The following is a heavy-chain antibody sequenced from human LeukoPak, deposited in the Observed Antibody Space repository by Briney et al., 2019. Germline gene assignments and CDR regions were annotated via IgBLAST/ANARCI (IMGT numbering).Heavy chain of an antibody. Sequence: SETLSLTCAVYGGSFSGYYWSWIRQPPGKGLDWIGEINHSGSTNYNPSLKSRVTISVDTSKNQFSLKLSSVTAADTAVYYCASLWAHIDYWGQGTLVTVSS. V-gene: IGHV4-34*01. J-gene: IGHJ4*02. CDR1: GGSFSGYY. D-gene: IGHD7-27*01. CDR3: ASLWAHIDY. CDR2: INHSGST.